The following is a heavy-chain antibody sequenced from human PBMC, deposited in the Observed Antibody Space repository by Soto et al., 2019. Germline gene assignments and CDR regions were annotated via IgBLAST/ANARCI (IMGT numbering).Heavy chain of an antibody. CDR3: ARAAVHATCCAFDI. Sequence: SETLSLTCTVSGDYISSYHWSWIRQPPGKGLEWVGFIYSSGNTHYNPSLKSRVTISTDTSKNQFSLKLTSVTAADTAVYYCARAAVHATCCAFDIWGQGTMVTVSS. V-gene: IGHV4-59*01. D-gene: IGHD1-26*01. CDR1: GDYISSYH. CDR2: IYSSGNT. J-gene: IGHJ3*02.